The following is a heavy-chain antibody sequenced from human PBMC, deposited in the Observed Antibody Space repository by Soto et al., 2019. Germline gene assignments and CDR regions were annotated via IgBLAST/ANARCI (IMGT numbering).Heavy chain of an antibody. Sequence: ASVKVSCKVSGYTLTELSMHWVRQAPGKGLEWMGGFDPEDGETIYAQKFQGRVTMTEDTSTDTAYMELSSLRSEDTAVYYCATAGGRDDAFVIWAKGQWLPSPQ. CDR2: FDPEDGET. CDR1: GYTLTELS. CDR3: ATAGGRDDAFVI. J-gene: IGHJ3*02. D-gene: IGHD1-26*01. V-gene: IGHV1-24*01.